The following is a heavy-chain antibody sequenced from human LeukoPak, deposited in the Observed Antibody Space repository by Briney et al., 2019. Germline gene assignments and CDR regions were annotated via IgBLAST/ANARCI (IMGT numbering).Heavy chain of an antibody. D-gene: IGHD7-27*01. J-gene: IGHJ2*01. CDR1: GGSFSGYY. CDR3: ARLNWGSGWCFDL. CDR2: INHSGST. Sequence: SETLSLTCAVYGGSFSGYYWSWIRQPPGKGLEWIGEINHSGSTNYNPSLKSRVTISVDTSKNQFSLKLSSVTAADTAVYYCARLNWGSGWCFDLWGRGTLVTVSS. V-gene: IGHV4-34*01.